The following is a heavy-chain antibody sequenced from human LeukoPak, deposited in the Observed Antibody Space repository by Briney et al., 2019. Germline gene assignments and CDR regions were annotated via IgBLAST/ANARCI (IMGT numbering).Heavy chain of an antibody. D-gene: IGHD5-24*01. Sequence: PGGSLRLSCAASGFTFSSYSMNWVRQAPGRGLEWASSIRFTGSYIYYADSVKGRFTISRDDAKNLLSLQMISLRVEDTAVYYCTRAGPRREGYNSDYWGQGTLVTVSS. CDR1: GFTFSSYS. V-gene: IGHV3-21*01. CDR3: TRAGPRREGYNSDY. J-gene: IGHJ4*02. CDR2: IRFTGSYI.